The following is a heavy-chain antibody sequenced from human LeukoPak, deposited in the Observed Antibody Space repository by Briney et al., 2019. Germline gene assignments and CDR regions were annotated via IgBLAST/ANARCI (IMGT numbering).Heavy chain of an antibody. V-gene: IGHV4-38-2*02. CDR3: ARDYEGDYFDY. CDR1: GYSISSGYY. J-gene: IGHJ4*02. Sequence: SETLSLTCVVSGYSISSGYYWGWIRQPPGKGLEWIGSTYHSGSTYYNPSLKSRVTISVDTSKNQFSLKLSSVTAADTAVYYCARDYEGDYFDYWGQGTLVTVSS. D-gene: IGHD3-16*01. CDR2: TYHSGST.